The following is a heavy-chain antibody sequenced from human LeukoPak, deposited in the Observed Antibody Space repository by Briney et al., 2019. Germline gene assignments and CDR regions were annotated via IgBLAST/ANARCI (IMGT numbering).Heavy chain of an antibody. CDR2: IYYSGNT. V-gene: IGHV4-59*12. CDR3: ARSSEVYWYCDL. J-gene: IGHJ2*01. Sequence: SETLSLTCTVSGGSINSYYWSWMRHPPGKGLEWIGSIYYSGNTDYNPSLNSRVTISVDTSKNQFSLKLSSVTAADTAVYYCARSSEVYWYCDLWGRSTLVTVSS. CDR1: GGSINSYY.